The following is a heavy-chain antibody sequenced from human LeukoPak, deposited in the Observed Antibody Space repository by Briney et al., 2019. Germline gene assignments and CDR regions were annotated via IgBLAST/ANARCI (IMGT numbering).Heavy chain of an antibody. V-gene: IGHV3-11*01. D-gene: IGHD2-21*02. Sequence: PGGSLRLSCAASGFTFSDYCMNWIRQAPGKGLEWVSYISSSGSTIYYADSVKGRFTISRDNAKNSLYLQMNSLRAEDTAVYYCGRVHDSIYYYYYYLDVWGKGTRVTVS. CDR3: GRVHDSIYYYYYYLDV. CDR2: ISSSGSTI. CDR1: GFTFSDYC. J-gene: IGHJ6*03.